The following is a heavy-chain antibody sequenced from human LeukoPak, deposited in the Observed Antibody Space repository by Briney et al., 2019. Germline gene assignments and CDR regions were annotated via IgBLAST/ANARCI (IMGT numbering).Heavy chain of an antibody. J-gene: IGHJ4*02. CDR2: ISAYNGNT. D-gene: IGHD3-10*01. CDR3: ATRGSYGSGSYPYYFDY. V-gene: IGHV1-18*01. CDR1: GYTFTSYG. Sequence: ASVKVSCKASGYTFTSYGISWVRQAPGQGLEWMGWISAYNGNTNYAQKLQGRVTMTTDTSTSTAYMELSSLRSEDTAVYYCATRGSYGSGSYPYYFDYWGQGTLVTVSS.